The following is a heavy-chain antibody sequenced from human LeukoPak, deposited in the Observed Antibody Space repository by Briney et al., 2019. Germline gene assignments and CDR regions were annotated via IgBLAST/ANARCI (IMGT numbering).Heavy chain of an antibody. Sequence: TGGSLRLSCAASGFTFSSYWMHWVRQAPGKGLVWVSRINSDGSSTSYADSVKGRFTISRDNSKNTLYLQMNSLRAEDTAVYYCARGGSYLSAFDIWGQGTMVNVSS. J-gene: IGHJ3*02. CDR3: ARGGSYLSAFDI. V-gene: IGHV3-74*01. D-gene: IGHD1-26*01. CDR1: GFTFSSYW. CDR2: INSDGSST.